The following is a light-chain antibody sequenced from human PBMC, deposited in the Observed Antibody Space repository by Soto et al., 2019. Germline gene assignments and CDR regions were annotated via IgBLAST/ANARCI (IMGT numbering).Light chain of an antibody. CDR3: TPYRSANTPGV. CDR1: SSDIGGYNY. CDR2: EVN. Sequence: QSALTQPASVSGSPGQTITISCTGTSSDIGGYNYVTWYQQHPGKAPKVIIFEVNTRPSGVSYRFSGSKSGNTASLTISGLQPEDEADYYCTPYRSANTPGVVGGGTKLPVL. J-gene: IGLJ2*01. V-gene: IGLV2-14*01.